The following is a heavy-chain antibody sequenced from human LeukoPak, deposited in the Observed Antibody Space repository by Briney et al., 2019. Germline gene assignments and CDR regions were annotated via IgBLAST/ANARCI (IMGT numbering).Heavy chain of an antibody. CDR1: GGSISSYY. D-gene: IGHD6-6*01. Sequence: SETLSLTCTVSGGSISSYYWSWIRQPPGKGLEWIGYIYYSGSTNYNPSLKSRVTTSVDTSKNQFSLKLSSVTAADTAVYYCARDPSSSSEPYYFDYWGQGTLVTVSS. CDR3: ARDPSSSSEPYYFDY. J-gene: IGHJ4*02. V-gene: IGHV4-59*01. CDR2: IYYSGST.